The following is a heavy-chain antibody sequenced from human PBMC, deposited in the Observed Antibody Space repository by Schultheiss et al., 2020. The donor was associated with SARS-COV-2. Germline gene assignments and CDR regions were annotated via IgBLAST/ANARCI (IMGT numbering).Heavy chain of an antibody. D-gene: IGHD2-15*01. CDR1: GGSISSGSYY. CDR2: IYTSGST. V-gene: IGHV4-61*02. J-gene: IGHJ6*03. Sequence: SQTLSLTCTVSGGSISSGSYYWSWIRQPAGKGLEWIGRIYTSGSTNYNPSLKSRVTMSVDTSKNQFSLKLFSVTAADTAVYYCARDFKYWPRVYYMDVWGKGTTVTVSS. CDR3: ARDFKYWPRVYYMDV.